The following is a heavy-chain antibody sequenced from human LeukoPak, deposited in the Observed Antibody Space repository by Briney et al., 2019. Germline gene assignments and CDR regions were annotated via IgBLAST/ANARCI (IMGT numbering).Heavy chain of an antibody. J-gene: IGHJ6*02. Sequence: GESLRISCNGSGYXFTNYWITWVRQMPGKGLEWMGRIDPRDSYNNYSPSFQGHVTISTDKSISTAYLQWSSLKASDTAVYYCARLETGTTSSYGMDVWGQGATVTVSS. V-gene: IGHV5-10-1*01. CDR1: GYXFTNYW. CDR3: ARLETGTTSSYGMDV. CDR2: IDPRDSYN. D-gene: IGHD1-7*01.